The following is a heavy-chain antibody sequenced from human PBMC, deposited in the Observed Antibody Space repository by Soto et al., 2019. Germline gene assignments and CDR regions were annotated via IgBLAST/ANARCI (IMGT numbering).Heavy chain of an antibody. CDR3: ARGLTMGQLPSHFDH. Sequence: SETLSLTCTVSGGSVSNDNFYWSWIRQPPGKGLEWIGYVHSSGITNYNPSLRRRVTISVDTSRNQFSLRLSSVTAADTAVYYCARGLTMGQLPSHFDHWGQGTLVTVSS. CDR1: GGSVSNDNFY. CDR2: VHSSGIT. J-gene: IGHJ5*02. V-gene: IGHV4-61*01. D-gene: IGHD3-16*01.